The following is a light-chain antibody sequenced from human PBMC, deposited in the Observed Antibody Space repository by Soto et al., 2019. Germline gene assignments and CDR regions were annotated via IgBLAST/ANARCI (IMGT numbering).Light chain of an antibody. J-gene: IGKJ1*01. Sequence: DIVMTQSPATLSVSPGERATLSCLASQSVSSKLAWYQQKPGQAPRLLIYDASTRATGIPARFSGSGSGTEFTLTISSLQSEDFAVYYCQQYNNWPPGTFGQGTKVDI. CDR1: QSVSSK. CDR2: DAS. CDR3: QQYNNWPPGT. V-gene: IGKV3-15*01.